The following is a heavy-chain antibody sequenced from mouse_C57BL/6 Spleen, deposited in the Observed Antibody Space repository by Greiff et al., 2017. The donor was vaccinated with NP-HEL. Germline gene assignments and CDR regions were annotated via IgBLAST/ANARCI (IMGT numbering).Heavy chain of an antibody. Sequence: EVKLMESGPGLVKPSQSLSLTCSVTGYSITSGYYWNWIRQFPGNKLEWMGYISYDGSNNYNPSLKNRISITRDTSKNQFFLKLNSVTTEDTATYYCAREIYGNYEAYWGQGTLVTVSA. V-gene: IGHV3-6*01. D-gene: IGHD2-1*01. J-gene: IGHJ3*01. CDR2: ISYDGSN. CDR1: GYSITSGYY. CDR3: AREIYGNYEAY.